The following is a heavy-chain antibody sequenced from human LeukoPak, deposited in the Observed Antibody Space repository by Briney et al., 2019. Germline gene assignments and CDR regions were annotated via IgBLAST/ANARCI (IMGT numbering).Heavy chain of an antibody. D-gene: IGHD3-22*01. J-gene: IGHJ4*01. CDR3: ARLVITDSSYFDY. CDR2: IYSGGST. V-gene: IGHV3-53*01. Sequence: GGSLRLSCAASGFTFSDYYMSWIRQAPGKGLEWVSVIYSGGSTYYADSVKGRFTISRDNSKNTLYLQMNSLRAEDTAVYYCARLVITDSSYFDYWGQGTLVTVSS. CDR1: GFTFSDYY.